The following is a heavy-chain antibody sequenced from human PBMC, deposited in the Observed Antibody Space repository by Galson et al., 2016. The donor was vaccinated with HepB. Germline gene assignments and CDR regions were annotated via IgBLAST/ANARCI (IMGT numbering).Heavy chain of an antibody. J-gene: IGHJ6*02. V-gene: IGHV1-8*01. CDR3: AREGLWFGELLSGANYYYVMDV. CDR2: MNPNSGNT. CDR1: RYTFTSYD. D-gene: IGHD3-10*01. Sequence: SVKVSCKASRYTFTSYDINWVRQATGQGLEWMGWMNPNSGNTGYAQKFQGRVTLTRNTSISTAYMDLSSLRSEDTAVYYCAREGLWFGELLSGANYYYVMDVWGQGTTVTVSS.